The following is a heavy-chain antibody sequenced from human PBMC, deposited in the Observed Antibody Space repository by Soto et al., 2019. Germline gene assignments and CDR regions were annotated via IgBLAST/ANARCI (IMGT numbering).Heavy chain of an antibody. D-gene: IGHD3-9*01. Sequence: SVKVSCKASGCTFSSYAISWVRQAPGQGLEWMGGIIPIFGTANYAQKFQGRVTITADESTSTAYMELSSLRSEDTAVYYCARAGNYDILTGPNDYWGQGTLVTVSS. V-gene: IGHV1-69*13. CDR2: IIPIFGTA. CDR1: GCTFSSYA. J-gene: IGHJ4*02. CDR3: ARAGNYDILTGPNDY.